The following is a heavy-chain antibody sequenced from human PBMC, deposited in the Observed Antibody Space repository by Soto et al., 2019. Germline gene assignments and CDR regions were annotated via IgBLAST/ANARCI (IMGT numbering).Heavy chain of an antibody. Sequence: PSETLSLTCTVSGASIRVHSYYWTWIRQPPAKGLEWIGSSYYSGTTYFHPSLKSRATISVDTSKNQFSLRLTSVTAADTAIYYCKWRYNWNDNYYEPWGPGGLVTVSS. V-gene: IGHV4-39*01. CDR3: KWRYNWNDNYYEP. CDR1: GASIRVHSYY. CDR2: SYYSGTT. D-gene: IGHD1-20*01. J-gene: IGHJ5*02.